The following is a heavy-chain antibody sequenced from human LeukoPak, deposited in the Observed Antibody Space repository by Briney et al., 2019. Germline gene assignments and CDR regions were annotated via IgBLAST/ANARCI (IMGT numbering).Heavy chain of an antibody. CDR1: GFTFSSYE. CDR2: ISGSGSTI. J-gene: IGHJ4*02. D-gene: IGHD2-2*01. Sequence: GGSLRLSCAASGFTFSSYEMNWVRQAPGKGLEWVSCISGSGSTIYYADSVKGRFTISRDNAKNSLYLQMNSLRAEDTAVYYCARRYCSSTSCLFDYWGQGTLVTVSS. V-gene: IGHV3-48*03. CDR3: ARRYCSSTSCLFDY.